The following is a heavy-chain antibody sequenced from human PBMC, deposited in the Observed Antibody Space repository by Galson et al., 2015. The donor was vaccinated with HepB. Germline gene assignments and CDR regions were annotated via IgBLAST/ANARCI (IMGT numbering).Heavy chain of an antibody. Sequence: SCKASGYTFTSYYMHWVRQAPGQGLEWMGIINPSGGSTSYAQKLQGRVTMTRDTSTSTVYMELSSLRSEDTAVYYCARDAGGYSYGDAVDYWGQGTLVTVSS. CDR3: ARDAGGYSYGDAVDY. CDR1: GYTFTSYY. J-gene: IGHJ4*02. V-gene: IGHV1-46*04. D-gene: IGHD5-18*01. CDR2: INPSGGST.